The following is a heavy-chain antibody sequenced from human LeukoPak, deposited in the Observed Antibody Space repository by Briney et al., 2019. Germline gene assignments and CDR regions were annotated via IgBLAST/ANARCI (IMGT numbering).Heavy chain of an antibody. V-gene: IGHV1-46*01. D-gene: IGHD3-10*01. CDR2: INRSGGST. CDR1: VYTFTISY. CDR3: ARGHGSGSYGY. Sequence: VASVKISCEASVYTFTISYMHGVRQTPVHRRVWMGIINRSGGSTSYAQKFQGRVTMTKDTSTSTVYMELSSLRSEDTAVYYCARGHGSGSYGYWGQGTLVTVSS. J-gene: IGHJ4*02.